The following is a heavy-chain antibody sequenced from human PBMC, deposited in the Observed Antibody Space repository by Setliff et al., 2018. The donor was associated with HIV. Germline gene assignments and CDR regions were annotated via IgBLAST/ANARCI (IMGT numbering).Heavy chain of an antibody. CDR2: IYPVGSET. Sequence: GESLTISCQGSGYNFVDYSIAWVRQVPGKGLEWMGIIYPVGSETRYSPSFQGQVTISADKSINTAYLQWTTLKASDSAMYYCARPRGNDYAGSGFDNWGQGTLVTVSS. D-gene: IGHD2-2*01. J-gene: IGHJ4*02. V-gene: IGHV5-51*01. CDR1: GYNFVDYS. CDR3: ARPRGNDYAGSGFDN.